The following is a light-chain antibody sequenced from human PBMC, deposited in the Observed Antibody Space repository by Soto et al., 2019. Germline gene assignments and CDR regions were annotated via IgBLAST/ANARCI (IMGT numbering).Light chain of an antibody. CDR3: QKYDSSPKT. V-gene: IGKV3-20*01. CDR1: QTVRNNY. CDR2: GES. J-gene: IGKJ1*01. Sequence: VLTQSPGTLSLSPGDRATLSCRASQTVRNNYLAWYQQKPGQAPRLLIYGESSRATGIPDRFSGSGSGTDLNLTISRLEPEDFAVYYCQKYDSSPKTCGRGTKVDIK.